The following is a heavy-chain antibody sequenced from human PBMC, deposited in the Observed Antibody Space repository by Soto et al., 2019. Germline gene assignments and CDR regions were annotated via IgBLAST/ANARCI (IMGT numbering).Heavy chain of an antibody. J-gene: IGHJ4*02. Sequence: GGSLRLSCAVSGFTFSSYSMNWVRQAPGKGLEWVSSMSSGNSYIYYADSVRCRFTLSRYNAKRSLYLQMNSLRAEETAVYYCATQMDYNILTGYRPFDYWGQGTLVTVSS. CDR1: GFTFSSYS. CDR3: ATQMDYNILTGYRPFDY. V-gene: IGHV3-21*01. CDR2: MSSGNSYI. D-gene: IGHD3-9*01.